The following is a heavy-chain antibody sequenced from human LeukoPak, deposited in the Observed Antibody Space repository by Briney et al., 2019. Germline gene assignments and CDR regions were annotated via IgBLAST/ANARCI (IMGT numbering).Heavy chain of an antibody. CDR1: GYTFSNYG. CDR3: ARDSFGVRGFDH. CDR2: ITAYNGNR. Sequence: ASVKVSCKTSGYTFSNYGISWVRQAPGQGLEWMGWITAYNGNRLYAQRFQGRITLTTDTSTSTFYMELSSLRSEDTAIYYCARDSFGVRGFDHWGQGTPVTVSS. V-gene: IGHV1-18*01. D-gene: IGHD3-10*01. J-gene: IGHJ4*02.